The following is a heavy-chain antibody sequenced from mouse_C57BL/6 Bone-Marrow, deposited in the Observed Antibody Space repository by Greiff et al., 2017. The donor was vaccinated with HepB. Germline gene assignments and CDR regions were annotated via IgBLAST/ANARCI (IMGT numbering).Heavy chain of an antibody. CDR2: IYPRDGST. D-gene: IGHD1-1*01. Sequence: QVHVKQSGPELVKPGASVKLSCKASGYTFTSYDINWVKQRPGQGLEWIGWIYPRDGSTKYNEKFKGKATLTVDTSSSTAYMELHSLTSEDSAVYFCARSFHYYGSSPYAMDYWGQGTSVTVSS. V-gene: IGHV1-85*01. CDR1: GYTFTSYD. J-gene: IGHJ4*01. CDR3: ARSFHYYGSSPYAMDY.